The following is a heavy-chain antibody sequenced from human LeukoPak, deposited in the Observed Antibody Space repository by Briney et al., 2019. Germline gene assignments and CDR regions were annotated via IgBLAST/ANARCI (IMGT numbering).Heavy chain of an antibody. CDR3: AADRNVDTAMVIGGYMDV. CDR1: GFTFTSSA. CDR2: IVVGSGNT. Sequence: SVKVSCKASGFTFTSSAMQWVRQARGQRLEWIGWIVVGSGNTNYAQKFQERVTITRDMSTSTAYMELSSLRSEDTAVYYCAADRNVDTAMVIGGYMDVWGKGTTVTISS. D-gene: IGHD5-18*01. V-gene: IGHV1-58*02. J-gene: IGHJ6*03.